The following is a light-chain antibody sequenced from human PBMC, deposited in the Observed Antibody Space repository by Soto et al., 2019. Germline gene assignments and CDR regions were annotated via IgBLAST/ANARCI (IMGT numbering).Light chain of an antibody. CDR2: EVT. CDR3: RSYAGNNNVV. CDR1: SSDVGGYDY. V-gene: IGLV2-8*01. Sequence: QSALTQPPSASGSPGQSVTISCTGTSSDVGGYDYVSWYQQHPGKAPKLMLYEVTKRPSGVPDRFSGSKSGNTASLTVSGLQAEDEADYYCRSYAGNNNVVFGGGTKLTVL. J-gene: IGLJ2*01.